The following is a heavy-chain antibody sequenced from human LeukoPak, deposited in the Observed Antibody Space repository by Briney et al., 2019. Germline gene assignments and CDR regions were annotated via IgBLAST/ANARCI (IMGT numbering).Heavy chain of an antibody. CDR1: GFTFSSYG. V-gene: IGHV3-33*06. CDR2: IWYDGSNK. CDR3: AKGFGELSYYFDY. Sequence: PGGSLRLSCAVSGFTFSSYGMHWVRQAPGKGLEWVAVIWYDGSNKYYADSVKGRFTISRDNSKNTLYLQMNSLRAEDTAVYYCAKGFGELSYYFDYWGQGTLVTVCS. J-gene: IGHJ4*02. D-gene: IGHD3-10*01.